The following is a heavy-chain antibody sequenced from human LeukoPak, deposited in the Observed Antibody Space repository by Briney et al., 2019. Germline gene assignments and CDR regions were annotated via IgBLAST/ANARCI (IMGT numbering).Heavy chain of an antibody. CDR3: ATDLSLWGAHDAFDI. D-gene: IGHD2/OR15-2a*01. V-gene: IGHV3-30*02. J-gene: IGHJ3*02. CDR1: GFTFSSYG. Sequence: GGSLRLSCAASGFTFSSYGMHWVRQAPGKGLEWVAFIRYDGSNKYYADSVKGRFTISRDNSKNTLYLQMNSLRAEDTAVYYCATDLSLWGAHDAFDIWGQGTTVTVSS. CDR2: IRYDGSNK.